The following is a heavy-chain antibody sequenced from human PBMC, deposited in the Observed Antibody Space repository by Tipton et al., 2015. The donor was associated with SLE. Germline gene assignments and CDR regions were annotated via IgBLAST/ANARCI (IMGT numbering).Heavy chain of an antibody. CDR1: GFTFSSYA. CDR2: ISGSGGST. J-gene: IGHJ6*03. Sequence: SLRLSCAASGFTFSSYAMSWVRQAPGKGLEWVSAISGSGGSTYYADSVKGRFTISRDNSKNTLYLQMNSLRAEDTAVYYCAKDVSSGWYQRYYMDVWGKGTTVTVSS. CDR3: AKDVSSGWYQRYYMDV. D-gene: IGHD6-19*01. V-gene: IGHV3-23*01.